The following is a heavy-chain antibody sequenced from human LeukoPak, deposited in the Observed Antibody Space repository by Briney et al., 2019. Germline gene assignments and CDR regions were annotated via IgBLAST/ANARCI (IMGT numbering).Heavy chain of an antibody. V-gene: IGHV3-7*03. CDR1: GFTFSSYW. CDR2: INHNGNVN. J-gene: IGHJ4*02. CDR3: ARRYFDC. Sequence: PGGSLRLSCAASGFTFSSYWMNWARQAPGKGLEWVASINHNGNVNYYVDSVKGRFTISRDNAKNSLYLQMSNLRAEDTAVYFCARRYFDCWGQGTLVTVSS.